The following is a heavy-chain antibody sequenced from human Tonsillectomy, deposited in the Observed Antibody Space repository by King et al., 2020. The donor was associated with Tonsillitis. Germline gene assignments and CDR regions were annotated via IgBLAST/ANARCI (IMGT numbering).Heavy chain of an antibody. J-gene: IGHJ4*02. CDR2: IYYSGST. Sequence: VQLQESGPGLVKPSETLSLTCTVSGGSISSYYWSWIRQPPGKGLEWIGYIYYSGSTNYNPSLKSRVTISVDTSKNQFSLKLSSVTAADTAVYYCARVGYDSSGYGVDYWGQGILVTVSS. CDR3: ARVGYDSSGYGVDY. CDR1: GGSISSYY. V-gene: IGHV4-59*01. D-gene: IGHD3-22*01.